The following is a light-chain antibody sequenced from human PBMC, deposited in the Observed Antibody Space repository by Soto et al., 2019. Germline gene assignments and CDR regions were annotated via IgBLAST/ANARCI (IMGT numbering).Light chain of an antibody. V-gene: IGLV1-40*01. CDR3: QSYDSRLSGSV. CDR2: GIN. J-gene: IGLJ2*01. Sequence: QSVLTQPPSVSGAPGQRVTISCTGGNSNIGAGYDVHWYHQLPGTARKVLMDGINNRPSGVPDRFSGTKSGTSASLAITGLEAEVEGDYSCQSYDSRLSGSVFGGGTKLTVL. CDR1: NSNIGAGYD.